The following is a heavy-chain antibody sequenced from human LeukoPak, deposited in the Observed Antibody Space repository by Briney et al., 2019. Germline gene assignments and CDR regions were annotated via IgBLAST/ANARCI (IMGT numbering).Heavy chain of an antibody. CDR2: INSRGKTI. V-gene: IGHV3-11*01. Sequence: PGGSLRLSCAASGLTFNDYSMSWIRQAPGKGLEWVSYINSRGKTIYYADSVKGRFTISRDNAKSSLYLQMNSLRAEDTAVYYCAKGGGPKAVASYFDCWGQGTLVTVSS. CDR1: GLTFNDYS. CDR3: AKGGGPKAVASYFDC. J-gene: IGHJ4*02. D-gene: IGHD6-19*01.